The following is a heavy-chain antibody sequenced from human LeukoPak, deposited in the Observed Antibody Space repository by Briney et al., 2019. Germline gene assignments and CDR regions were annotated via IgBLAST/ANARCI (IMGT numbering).Heavy chain of an antibody. D-gene: IGHD6-19*01. J-gene: IGHJ3*02. V-gene: IGHV4-59*08. CDR3: ARLRPVAGYDSFDI. Sequence: PSETLSLTCSVSGGSISSYYWSWIRQPPGKGLEWIGYIYYSGSTNYNPSLKSRVTMSVETSKNQFSLKLTSVTAADTAVYYCARLRPVAGYDSFDIWGHGTMVTVSS. CDR2: IYYSGST. CDR1: GGSISSYY.